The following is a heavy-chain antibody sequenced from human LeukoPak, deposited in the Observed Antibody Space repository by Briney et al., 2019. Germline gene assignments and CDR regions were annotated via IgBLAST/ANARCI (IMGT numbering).Heavy chain of an antibody. CDR2: IYSTGSI. Sequence: SETLSLTCTVSGDSITSGSYYWGWIRQTPEKGLEWIGNIYSTGSISFNPSFKSRITMSVDTSKNQFSLNLNSVTAADTAVYFCVRDSGFWLFWGQGTLVTVSS. CDR1: GDSITSGSYY. CDR3: VRDSGFWLF. J-gene: IGHJ1*01. V-gene: IGHV4-39*07. D-gene: IGHD3-22*01.